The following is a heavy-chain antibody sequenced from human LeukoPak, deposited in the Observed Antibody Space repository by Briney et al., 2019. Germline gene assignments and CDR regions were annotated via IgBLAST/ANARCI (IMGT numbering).Heavy chain of an antibody. Sequence: GGSLRLSCAASGFTFSSYSMNWVRQAPGKGLEWVSSISSSSSYIYYADSVKGRFTISRDNAKNSLYLQMNSLRAEDTAVYYCARDYDYVWGSYRYTLDYWGQGTPVTVSS. CDR2: ISSSSSYI. J-gene: IGHJ4*02. CDR1: GFTFSSYS. CDR3: ARDYDYVWGSYRYTLDY. V-gene: IGHV3-21*01. D-gene: IGHD3-16*02.